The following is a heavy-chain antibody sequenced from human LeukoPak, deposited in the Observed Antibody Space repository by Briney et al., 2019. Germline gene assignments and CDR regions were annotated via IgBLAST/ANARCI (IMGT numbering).Heavy chain of an antibody. D-gene: IGHD3-22*01. Sequence: GGSLRLSCAASGFTFSSYSMNWVRQAPGKGLEWVSSISSSSSYIYYADSVKGRFTISRDNAKNSLYLQMNSLRAEDTAVYYCARESVIVPRYYYMDVWGKGTTVTVSS. J-gene: IGHJ6*03. CDR2: ISSSSSYI. CDR1: GFTFSSYS. CDR3: ARESVIVPRYYYMDV. V-gene: IGHV3-21*01.